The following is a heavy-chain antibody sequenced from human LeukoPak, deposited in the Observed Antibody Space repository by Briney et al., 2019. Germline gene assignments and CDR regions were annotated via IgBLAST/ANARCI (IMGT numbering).Heavy chain of an antibody. V-gene: IGHV3-53*01. CDR1: GFTVSSNY. D-gene: IGHD3-3*01. Sequence: GGSLRLSCAASGFTVSSNYMSWVRQAPGKGLEWVSVIYSGGSTYYADSVKGRFTISRDNPKNTLYLQMNSLRAEDTAVYYCASRDDFWSGYYTYWGQGTLVTVSS. CDR2: IYSGGST. CDR3: ASRDDFWSGYYTY. J-gene: IGHJ4*02.